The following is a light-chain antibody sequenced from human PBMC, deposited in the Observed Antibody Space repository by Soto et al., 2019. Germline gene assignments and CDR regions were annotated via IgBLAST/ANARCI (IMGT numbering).Light chain of an antibody. V-gene: IGKV3-20*01. CDR3: QQYSPPIT. CDR1: QSVSDRY. Sequence: EIVLTQSPGTLSLSPGERAALSCRASQSVSDRYLAWYQQKPGQDPRLLIYGASKRATGIPDRFSGSGSGTDFTLTISRLEPEDFAVYYCQQYSPPITFGQGTRLEIK. CDR2: GAS. J-gene: IGKJ5*01.